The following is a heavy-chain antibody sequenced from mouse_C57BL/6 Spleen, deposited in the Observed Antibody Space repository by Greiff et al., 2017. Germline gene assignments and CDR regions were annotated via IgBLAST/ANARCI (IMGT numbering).Heavy chain of an antibody. CDR3: ARRVVYDVHFCY. CDR2: ISSGSSTI. CDR1: GFTFSDYG. D-gene: IGHD2-12*01. V-gene: IGHV5-17*01. J-gene: IGHJ2*01. Sequence: EVKLVESGGGLVKPGGSLKLSCAASGFTFSDYGMHWVRQAPEKGLEWVAYISSGSSTIYYADTLKGRFTISRDNAKNTLFLQMTSLRSEDTAMYYCARRVVYDVHFCYWGQCTTLPVSS.